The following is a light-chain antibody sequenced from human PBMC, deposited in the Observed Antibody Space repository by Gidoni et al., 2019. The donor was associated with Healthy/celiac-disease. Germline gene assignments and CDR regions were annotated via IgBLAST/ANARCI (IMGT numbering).Light chain of an antibody. CDR1: QSVSSSY. V-gene: IGKV3-20*01. CDR2: GAS. Sequence: EIVLTQSPGTLSLYPGESATLSCRASQSVSSSYLAWYQQKPGQAPRLLIYGASSRATGIPDRFSGSGSGTDFTLTISRLEPEDFAVYYCQQYGSSPQTFGQGTKVEIK. CDR3: QQYGSSPQT. J-gene: IGKJ1*01.